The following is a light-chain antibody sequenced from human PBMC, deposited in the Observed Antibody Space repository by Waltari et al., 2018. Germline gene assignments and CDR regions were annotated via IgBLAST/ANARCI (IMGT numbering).Light chain of an antibody. CDR1: NIGTYI. CDR2: YDR. CDR3: HVWHPHVDPGV. V-gene: IGLV3-21*04. Sequence: SYVVTQPPSVSVAPGETATITCGGDNIGTYIVHWYQQKAGQAPVLVIFYDRDRPSGISDRFSGSNSGNTATLTISRVEAGDEARYYCHVWHPHVDPGVFGTGTEVTVL. J-gene: IGLJ1*01.